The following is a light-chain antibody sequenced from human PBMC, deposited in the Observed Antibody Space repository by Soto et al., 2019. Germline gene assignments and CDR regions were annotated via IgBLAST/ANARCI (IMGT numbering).Light chain of an antibody. J-gene: IGKJ5*01. CDR3: QQYGGSPPIT. CDR2: GAS. Sequence: EIALTQSPGTLSLSPGERATLSCRASQSVSSSYLAWYQQKPGQAPRLLIYGASSRATGIPDRFSSSGSGTDFTLTISRLEPEDFAVYYCQQYGGSPPITFGQGTRLEIK. CDR1: QSVSSSY. V-gene: IGKV3-20*01.